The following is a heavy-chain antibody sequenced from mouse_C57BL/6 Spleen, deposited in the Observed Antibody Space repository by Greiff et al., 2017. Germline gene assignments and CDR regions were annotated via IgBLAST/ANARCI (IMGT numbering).Heavy chain of an antibody. Sequence: EVQLQQSGPELVKPGASVKISCKASGYTFTDYYMNWVKQSHGKSLEWIGDINPNNGGTSYNQKFKGKATLTVDKSSSTAYMERRRLTSEDSAVYYCARGSFRYFDFWGTGTTVTVSS. J-gene: IGHJ1*03. CDR1: GYTFTDYY. D-gene: IGHD1-1*01. V-gene: IGHV1-26*01. CDR3: ARGSFRYFDF. CDR2: INPNNGGT.